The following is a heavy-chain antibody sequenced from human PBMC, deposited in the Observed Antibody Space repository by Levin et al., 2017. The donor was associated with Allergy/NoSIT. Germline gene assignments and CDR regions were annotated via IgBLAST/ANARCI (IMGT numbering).Heavy chain of an antibody. CDR2: IIPIFGTA. V-gene: IGHV1-69*13. D-gene: IGHD3-22*01. CDR1: GGTFSSYA. J-gene: IGHJ4*02. Sequence: EASVKVSCKASGGTFSSYAISWVRQAPGQGLEWMGGIIPIFGTANYAQKFQGRVTITADESTSTAYMELSSLRSEDTAVYYCAREGRYYDSSGYYPFDYWGQGTLVTVSS. CDR3: AREGRYYDSSGYYPFDY.